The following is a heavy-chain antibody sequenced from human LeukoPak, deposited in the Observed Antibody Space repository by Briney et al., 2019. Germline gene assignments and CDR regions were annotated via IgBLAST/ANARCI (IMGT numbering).Heavy chain of an antibody. V-gene: IGHV3-48*04. Sequence: GGSVRLSCAASGFTFSSYSMNWVRQAPGKGLEWVSYISSSSSTIYYADSVKGRFTISRDNAKNSLYLQMNSLRAEDTAVYYCARKGYCSSTSCYQVDYWGQGTLVTVSS. J-gene: IGHJ4*02. CDR1: GFTFSSYS. CDR2: ISSSSSTI. CDR3: ARKGYCSSTSCYQVDY. D-gene: IGHD2-2*01.